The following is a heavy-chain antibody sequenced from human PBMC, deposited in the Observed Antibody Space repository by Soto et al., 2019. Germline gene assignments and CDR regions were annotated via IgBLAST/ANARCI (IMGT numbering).Heavy chain of an antibody. CDR1: GDPISTGGYT. CDR3: ARDQLEGNWFDP. J-gene: IGHJ5*02. CDR2: INHSGST. D-gene: IGHD1-1*01. V-gene: IGHV4-30-2*01. Sequence: SETLSLTCDVSGDPISTGGYTWAWIRQPPGKGLEWIGEINHSGSTNYNPSLKSRVTISVDTSKNQFSLKLTSVTAADTAVYYCARDQLEGNWFDPWGQGTLVTVSS.